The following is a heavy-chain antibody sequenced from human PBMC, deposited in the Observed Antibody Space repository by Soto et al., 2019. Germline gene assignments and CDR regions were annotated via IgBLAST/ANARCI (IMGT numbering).Heavy chain of an antibody. Sequence: PGGSLRLSCVASGFTFSSYSMVWVRQAPGKGLEWVSYIFVSSTPIYYADSVKGRFTVSRDNAQNSLFLLMNSLRAEDTAVYYCARDRDWAFDYWGRGTLVTVSS. J-gene: IGHJ4*02. D-gene: IGHD3-9*01. CDR3: ARDRDWAFDY. CDR1: GFTFSSYS. CDR2: IFVSSTPI. V-gene: IGHV3-48*04.